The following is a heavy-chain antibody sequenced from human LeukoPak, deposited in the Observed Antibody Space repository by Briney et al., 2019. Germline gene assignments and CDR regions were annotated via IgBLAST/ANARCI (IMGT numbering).Heavy chain of an antibody. CDR1: GDAISNYY. CDR3: ARGRSLGIIDY. D-gene: IGHD3-16*01. Sequence: PSETLSLTCIVSGDAISNYYWSWIRQPPWKGLEWLGCIYYSGATKYTPSLKSRVTISVDASKNHFSLNLTSVTAADTAVYYCARGRSLGIIDYWGQGTLVTVSS. CDR2: IYYSGAT. J-gene: IGHJ4*02. V-gene: IGHV4-59*01.